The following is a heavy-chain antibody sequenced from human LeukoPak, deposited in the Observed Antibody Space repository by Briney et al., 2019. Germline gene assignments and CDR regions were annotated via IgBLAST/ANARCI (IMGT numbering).Heavy chain of an antibody. CDR3: ARAHRDYYYDSSGYYVDY. Sequence: ASVKVSCKASGYTFTSYYMHWVRQAPGQGLEWMGIINPSGGSTSYAQKFQGRVTMTWDTSTSTVYMELSSLRSEDTAVYYCARAHRDYYYDSSGYYVDYWGQGTLVTVSS. J-gene: IGHJ4*02. D-gene: IGHD3-22*01. CDR1: GYTFTSYY. V-gene: IGHV1-46*01. CDR2: INPSGGST.